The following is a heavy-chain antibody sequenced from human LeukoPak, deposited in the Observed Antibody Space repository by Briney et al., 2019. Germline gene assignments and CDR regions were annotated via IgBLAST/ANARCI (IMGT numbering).Heavy chain of an antibody. CDR3: AGENDYGDYVGAFDI. CDR1: GGSFSGYF. V-gene: IGHV4-34*01. Sequence: PSETLSLTCAVYGGSFSGYFWSWIRQPPGKGLEWIGEINHSGSTNYNPSLKSRVTISVDTSKNQFSLKLSSVTAADTAVYYCAGENDYGDYVGAFDIWGQGTMVTVSS. J-gene: IGHJ3*02. CDR2: INHSGST. D-gene: IGHD4-17*01.